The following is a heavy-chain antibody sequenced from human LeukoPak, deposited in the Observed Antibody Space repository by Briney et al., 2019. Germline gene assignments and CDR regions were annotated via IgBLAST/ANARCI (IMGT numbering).Heavy chain of an antibody. D-gene: IGHD3-10*01. CDR3: ARGPYGSGSQYYYYYYYMDV. V-gene: IGHV1-69*05. Sequence: SVKVSCKASGGTFSSYAISWVRQACGQGLEWMGGIIPIFGTANYAQKFQGRVTITTDESTSTAYMELSSLRSEDTAVYYCARGPYGSGSQYYYYYYYMDVWGKGTTVTVSS. CDR1: GGTFSSYA. CDR2: IIPIFGTA. J-gene: IGHJ6*03.